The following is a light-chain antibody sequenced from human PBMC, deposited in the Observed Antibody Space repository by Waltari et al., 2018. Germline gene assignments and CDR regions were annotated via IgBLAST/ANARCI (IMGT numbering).Light chain of an antibody. Sequence: HSALTQPASVSGSPGQSISISCAGATSDIAAYDLVSWYQQSPGKAHKLIIYEVKNRPSDISPRFSASKSGDTASLTISGLQAEDEAEYYCASYVNSFALVFGGGTKVSVL. J-gene: IGLJ2*01. CDR2: EVK. CDR3: ASYVNSFALV. V-gene: IGLV2-14*01. CDR1: TSDIAAYDL.